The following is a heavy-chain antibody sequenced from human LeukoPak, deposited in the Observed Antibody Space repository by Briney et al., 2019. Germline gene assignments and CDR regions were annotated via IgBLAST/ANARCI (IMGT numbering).Heavy chain of an antibody. Sequence: GGSLRLSCAASGFTFSGYDMHWVRQATGKGLECASAIGTAGDTYYPGSVKGRFTIPRENAKNSMYLQMNSLTAGDTAVYYCARGRYDSSGYYYYYGMDVWGQGTTVTVSS. CDR1: GFTFSGYD. D-gene: IGHD3-22*01. J-gene: IGHJ6*02. CDR3: ARGRYDSSGYYYYYGMDV. V-gene: IGHV3-13*01. CDR2: IGTAGDT.